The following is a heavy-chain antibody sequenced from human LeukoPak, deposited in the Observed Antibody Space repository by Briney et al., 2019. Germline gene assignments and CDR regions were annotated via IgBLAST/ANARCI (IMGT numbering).Heavy chain of an antibody. D-gene: IGHD4-17*01. CDR2: INGDGSWT. V-gene: IGHV3-74*01. CDR1: GNYW. J-gene: IGHJ4*02. CDR3: AKHRENFGDSCLDDY. Sequence: GGSLRFSCAASGNYWMHWVRQAPGKGLVWVSHINGDGSWTTYADSVKGRLTISRDNSKNTLYLQMNSLRAEDTAVYYCAKHRENFGDSCLDDYWGQGTLVTVSS.